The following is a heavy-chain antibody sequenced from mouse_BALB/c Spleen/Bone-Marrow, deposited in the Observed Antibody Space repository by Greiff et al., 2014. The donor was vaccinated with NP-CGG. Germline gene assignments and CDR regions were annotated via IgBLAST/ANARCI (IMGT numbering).Heavy chain of an antibody. CDR1: GFDFSGYW. V-gene: IGHV4-1*02. D-gene: IGHD1-2*01. CDR3: ARNGYYGWMTY. CDR2: INPNSRTI. Sequence: EVQRVESGGGLVQPGGSLKLSCAASGFDFSGYWMTWVRQAPGKGLEWIGEINPNSRTINYKPSLKEKFIMSRDNAKSTLYLQMSKVRSEDTALYYCARNGYYGWMTYWGQGTLVTVSA. J-gene: IGHJ3*01.